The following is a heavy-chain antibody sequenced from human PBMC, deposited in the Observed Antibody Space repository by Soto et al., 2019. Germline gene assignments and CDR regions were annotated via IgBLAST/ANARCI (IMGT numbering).Heavy chain of an antibody. CDR3: ARAPRTGIAAAYYMDV. CDR1: GYTFTSYD. CDR2: IIPILGIA. V-gene: IGHV1-69*04. J-gene: IGHJ6*03. Sequence: SVKVSCKASGYTFTSYDINWVRQAPGQGLEWMGRIIPILGIANYAQKFQGRVTITADKSTSTAYMELSSLRSEDTAVYYCARAPRTGIAAAYYMDVWGKGTTVTVSS. D-gene: IGHD6-13*01.